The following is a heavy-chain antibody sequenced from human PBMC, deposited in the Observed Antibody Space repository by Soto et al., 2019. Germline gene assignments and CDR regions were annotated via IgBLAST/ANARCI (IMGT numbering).Heavy chain of an antibody. CDR3: ASSLLTPFDY. CDR2: INSDGSST. D-gene: IGHD7-27*01. CDR1: GFIFNSHW. Sequence: EVQLVESGGGLVQPWGALRIPLSASGFIFNSHWEHLVRQAPRKGLVWVSRINSDGSSTSYADSVKGRFTISRDNAKNTLYLQMNSLRAEDTAVYYCASSLLTPFDYWGQGTLVTVSS. V-gene: IGHV3-74*01. J-gene: IGHJ4*02.